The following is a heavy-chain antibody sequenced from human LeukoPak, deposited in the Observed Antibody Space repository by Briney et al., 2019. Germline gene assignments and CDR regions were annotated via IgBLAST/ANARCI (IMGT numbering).Heavy chain of an antibody. J-gene: IGHJ4*02. Sequence: GGSLRLSCAASGFTFSSYAMHWVRQAPGKGLEWVAVISYDGSNKYYADSVKGRFTISRDNSKNTLYLQMNSLRAEDTAVYYXARXQXXLXXXXXFDXXXXGXLVTVS. CDR2: ISYDGSNK. CDR1: GFTFSSYA. CDR3: ARXQXXLXXXXXFDX. V-gene: IGHV3-30-3*01.